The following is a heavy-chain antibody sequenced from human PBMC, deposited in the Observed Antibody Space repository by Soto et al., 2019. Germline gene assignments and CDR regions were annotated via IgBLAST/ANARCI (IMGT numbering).Heavy chain of an antibody. CDR1: GGSFSGYY. Sequence: SETLSLTCAVYGGSFSGYYWSWIRQPPGKGLEWIGEINHSGSTNYNPSLKSRVTISVDTSKNQFSLKLSSVTAADTAVYYCARCQGSGWYGGSAYYYGMDVWGQGTTVTVSS. J-gene: IGHJ6*02. CDR2: INHSGST. V-gene: IGHV4-34*01. D-gene: IGHD6-19*01. CDR3: ARCQGSGWYGGSAYYYGMDV.